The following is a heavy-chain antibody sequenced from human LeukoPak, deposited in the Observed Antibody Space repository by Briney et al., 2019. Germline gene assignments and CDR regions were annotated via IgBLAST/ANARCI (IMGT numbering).Heavy chain of an antibody. CDR2: ISSSAGST. CDR3: AKSLVVPAAISDY. Sequence: PGGSLRLSCAASGFTFSSYAMSWVRQAPGKGLEWVSAISSSAGSTYYADSVKGRFTISRDNSKNTLYLQMNSLRAEDTAVYYCAKSLVVPAAISDYWGQGTLVTVSS. D-gene: IGHD2-2*01. CDR1: GFTFSSYA. J-gene: IGHJ4*02. V-gene: IGHV3-23*01.